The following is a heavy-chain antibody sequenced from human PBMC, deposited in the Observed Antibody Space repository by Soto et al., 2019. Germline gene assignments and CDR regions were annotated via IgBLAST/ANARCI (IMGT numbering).Heavy chain of an antibody. J-gene: IGHJ4*02. CDR3: AREDVYPDTGFDY. D-gene: IGHD3-10*01. CDR2: IVRDGTEQ. CDR1: GFTFSEHG. V-gene: IGHV3-33*01. Sequence: QVQLVESGGGVVQPGSSLRLLCAASGFTFSEHGMHWVRQAPGKGLEWLAVIVRDGTEQHYADSVKDRFTISRDNSKNTLYLQMNSLRVDDTGVYSCAREDVYPDTGFDYWGQETLLTVSS.